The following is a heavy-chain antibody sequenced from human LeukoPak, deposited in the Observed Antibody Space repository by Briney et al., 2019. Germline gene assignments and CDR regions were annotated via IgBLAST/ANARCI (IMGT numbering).Heavy chain of an antibody. D-gene: IGHD5-24*01. Sequence: PGRSLRLSCAASGFTFSSYGMHWVRQAPGKGLGWVAVISYDGSNKYYADSVKGRFTISRDNSKNTLYLQMNSLRAEDTAVYYCAKAEEMATTEAQNPFDYWGQGTLVTVSS. CDR3: AKAEEMATTEAQNPFDY. CDR1: GFTFSSYG. CDR2: ISYDGSNK. J-gene: IGHJ4*02. V-gene: IGHV3-30*18.